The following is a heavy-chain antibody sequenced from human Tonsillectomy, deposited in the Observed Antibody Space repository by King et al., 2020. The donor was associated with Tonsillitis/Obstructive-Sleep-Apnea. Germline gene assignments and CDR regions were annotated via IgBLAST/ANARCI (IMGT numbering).Heavy chain of an antibody. CDR1: GYTFTSYG. CDR2: ISPYNGNT. CDR3: ARGQYDYIWGSYRSERFDY. Sequence: VQSGAEVKKPGASVKVSCKASGYTFTSYGISWVRQAPGQGLEWMGWISPYNGNTTYAQNLPGRVSMTTDTSTSTAYMELRSLRSDDTAVYYCARGQYDYIWGSYRSERFDYWGQGTLVTVSS. J-gene: IGHJ4*02. V-gene: IGHV1-18*01. D-gene: IGHD3-16*02.